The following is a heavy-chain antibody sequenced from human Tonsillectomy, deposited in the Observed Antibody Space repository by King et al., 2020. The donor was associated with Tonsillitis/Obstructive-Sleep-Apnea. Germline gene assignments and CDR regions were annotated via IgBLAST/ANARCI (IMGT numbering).Heavy chain of an antibody. D-gene: IGHD3-3*01. CDR1: GGSISSSSYY. J-gene: IGHJ4*02. CDR2: IYYSGST. V-gene: IGHV4-39*01. CDR3: ARPSVDFWSGYSPYYFAY. Sequence: QLQESGPGLVKPSETLSLTCTVSGGSISSSSYYWGWIRQPPGKGLEWIGSIYYSGSTYYNPSLKSRVTISVDTSKNQFSLKLSSVTAADTAVYYCARPSVDFWSGYSPYYFAYWGQGTLVTVSS.